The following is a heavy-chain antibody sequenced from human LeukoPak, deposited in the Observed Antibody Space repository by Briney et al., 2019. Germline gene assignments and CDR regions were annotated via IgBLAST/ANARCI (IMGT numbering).Heavy chain of an antibody. CDR2: ISGSGGST. CDR3: ARRSGPTSGYFDY. CDR1: GFVFRSFW. V-gene: IGHV3-23*01. Sequence: GGSLRLSCAGSGFVFRSFWMSWVRQAPEKGLEWVSTISGSGGSTHYADSVKGRFIISRDSSRTTLYLQMNSLRAEDTAVYYCARRSGPTSGYFDYWGQGTLVTVSS. J-gene: IGHJ4*02. D-gene: IGHD3-3*01.